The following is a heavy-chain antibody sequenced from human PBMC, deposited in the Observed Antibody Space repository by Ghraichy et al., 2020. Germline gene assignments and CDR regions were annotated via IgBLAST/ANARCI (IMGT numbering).Heavy chain of an antibody. J-gene: IGHJ4*02. CDR1: GGSTSSSSYY. V-gene: IGHV4-39*01. Sequence: SETLSLTCTVSGGSTSSSSYYWGWIRQAPGKGLEWIGSIYYSGSTTYNPSLKSRVTISVDTSKNQFSLKLRSVTAADTAVYFCARRGAYCGGGSCYSIDYWGQGTLVTVSS. D-gene: IGHD2-15*01. CDR3: ARRGAYCGGGSCYSIDY. CDR2: IYYSGST.